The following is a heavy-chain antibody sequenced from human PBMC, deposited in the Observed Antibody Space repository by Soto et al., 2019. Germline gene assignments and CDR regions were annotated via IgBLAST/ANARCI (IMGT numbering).Heavy chain of an antibody. D-gene: IGHD2-15*01. CDR2: IYYSGST. CDR3: ARHRACRTICPGGTEY. V-gene: IGHV4-59*08. J-gene: IGHJ4*02. Sequence: SETLSVTWTVAGGSIDSYYWSWIRQPQGKGLEWIGYIYYSGSTNYNSSLKSRVTISVDTSKNQFSLKLSPVTAADTAVYYCARHRACRTICPGGTEYWGQGTPVTVSS. CDR1: GGSIDSYY.